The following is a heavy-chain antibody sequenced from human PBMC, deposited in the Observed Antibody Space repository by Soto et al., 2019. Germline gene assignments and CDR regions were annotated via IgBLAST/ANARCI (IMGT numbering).Heavy chain of an antibody. Sequence: EVQLLESGGGLVQPGGSLRLSCAASGFTFSSYAMSWVRQAPGKGLELVSTISGSGGSTYYADSVKGRFTISRDNSKNTLYLQMNSLTAEDTAVYYCAKDGAPREWLPQGDWGQGTLVTVSS. CDR2: ISGSGGST. V-gene: IGHV3-23*01. CDR3: AKDGAPREWLPQGD. CDR1: GFTFSSYA. D-gene: IGHD3-3*01. J-gene: IGHJ4*02.